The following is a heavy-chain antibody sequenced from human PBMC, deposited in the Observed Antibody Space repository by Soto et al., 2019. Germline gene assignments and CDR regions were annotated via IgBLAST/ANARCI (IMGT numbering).Heavy chain of an antibody. Sequence: QVQLVESGGGAVQPGESLRLSCVASGFDFTYYAMHWVRPAPGKGLESVAVMSSDGSKIHHTDSVKGRLTISRDNSKNTLYLQMNSLRKEDTAVYFCAKDEGVGGTLGLFDYWGQGTRVSVSS. V-gene: IGHV3-30*18. CDR2: MSSDGSKI. J-gene: IGHJ4*02. CDR3: AKDEGVGGTLGLFDY. CDR1: GFDFTYYA. D-gene: IGHD1-26*01.